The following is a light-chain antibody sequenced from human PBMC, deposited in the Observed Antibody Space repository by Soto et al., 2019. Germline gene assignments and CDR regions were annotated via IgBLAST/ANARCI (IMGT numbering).Light chain of an antibody. CDR1: QTILYSSNNQNY. V-gene: IGKV4-1*01. Sequence: DIVMTQSPDSLAVSLGERATINCKSSQTILYSSNNQNYLAWYQQKPGQPPKLLIYWTSTRESGVPDRFSGSGSGTDFTLTISSLQPEDVAVSYCQQYYTTPPTFGQGTTLEIK. CDR2: WTS. J-gene: IGKJ2*01. CDR3: QQYYTTPPT.